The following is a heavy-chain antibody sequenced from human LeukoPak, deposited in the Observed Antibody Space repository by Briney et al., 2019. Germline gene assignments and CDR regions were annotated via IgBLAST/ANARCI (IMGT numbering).Heavy chain of an antibody. J-gene: IGHJ3*02. D-gene: IGHD3-16*01. Sequence: GGSLRLSCAASEFILSPYYMNWVRQAPGKGLVWVARINSDGSITAYADSVKGRFTISRDNAKNTLYLQMNTLTAEDTAVYFCARVGALTSFAFDMWAQGTMVTVSS. CDR3: ARVGALTSFAFDM. V-gene: IGHV3-74*01. CDR2: INSDGSIT. CDR1: EFILSPYY.